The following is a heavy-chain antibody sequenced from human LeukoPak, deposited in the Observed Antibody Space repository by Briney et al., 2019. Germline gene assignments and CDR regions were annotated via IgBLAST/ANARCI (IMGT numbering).Heavy chain of an antibody. D-gene: IGHD3-22*01. CDR1: GFTFSDYY. J-gene: IGHJ6*02. CDR3: ARKYDSGDTYGMDV. CDR2: ISSSGSTI. V-gene: IGHV3-11*01. Sequence: GGSLRLSCAASGFTFSDYYMSWIRQAPGKGLEWVSYISSSGSTIYYADSVKGRFTISRDNAKNSLYLQMSSLRAEDTAVYYCARKYDSGDTYGMDVWGQGTTVTVSS.